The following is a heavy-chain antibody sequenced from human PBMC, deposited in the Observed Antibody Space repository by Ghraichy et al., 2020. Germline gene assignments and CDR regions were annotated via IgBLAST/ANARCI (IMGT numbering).Heavy chain of an antibody. D-gene: IGHD3-10*01. V-gene: IGHV3-7*03. CDR1: GFIFGSHW. Sequence: LSLTCAASGFIFGSHWMTWVRQAPGKGLEWVANINQDSREKYYVHSVKGRFTISRDNARNSLYLQMNNLSAEDTAVYYCSSGDTFDIWGQGTLVIVSS. CDR3: SSGDTFDI. CDR2: INQDSREK. J-gene: IGHJ4*02.